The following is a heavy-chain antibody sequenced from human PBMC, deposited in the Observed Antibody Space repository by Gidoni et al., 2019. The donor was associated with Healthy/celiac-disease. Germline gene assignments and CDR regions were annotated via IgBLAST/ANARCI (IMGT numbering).Heavy chain of an antibody. D-gene: IGHD3-10*01. CDR2: IKSKTDGGTT. V-gene: IGHV3-15*01. CDR3: TTPLVTMVRGGYYYGMDV. Sequence: EVQLVESGGGLVKPGGSLRLSCAASGFTFSNAWMSWVRQAPGKGLEWVGRIKSKTDGGTTDYAAPVKGRFTISRDDSKNTLYLQMNSLKTEDTAVYYCTTPLVTMVRGGYYYGMDVWGQGTTVTVSS. CDR1: GFTFSNAW. J-gene: IGHJ6*02.